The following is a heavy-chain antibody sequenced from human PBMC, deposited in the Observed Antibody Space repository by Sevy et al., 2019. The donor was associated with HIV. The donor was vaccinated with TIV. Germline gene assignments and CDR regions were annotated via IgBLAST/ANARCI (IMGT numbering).Heavy chain of an antibody. CDR3: AKQISYQGYFDY. V-gene: IGHV3-30*02. CDR1: GFTFSSYG. J-gene: IGHJ4*02. Sequence: GGSLRLSCAASGFTFSSYGMHWVRQAPGKGLEWVACIGFNGSNKYYADSVKGRFTISRDNSKNTLYLQMNSLRAEDTAVYYCAKQISYQGYFDYWGQGTLVTVSS. D-gene: IGHD3-16*02. CDR2: IGFNGSNK.